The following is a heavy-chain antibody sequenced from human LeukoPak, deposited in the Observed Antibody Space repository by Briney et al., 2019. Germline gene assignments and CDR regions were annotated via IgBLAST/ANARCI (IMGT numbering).Heavy chain of an antibody. V-gene: IGHV5-51*01. D-gene: IGHD2-15*01. Sequence: ESLKISCKGSGYSFTSYCIGWVRQMPGKGLEWMGIIYPGDSDTRYSPSFQGQVTISADKSISTAYLRWSSMKAWDTAMYYCARHESYCSGGSCYGFDHWGQGTLVTVSS. CDR2: IYPGDSDT. J-gene: IGHJ5*02. CDR1: GYSFTSYC. CDR3: ARHESYCSGGSCYGFDH.